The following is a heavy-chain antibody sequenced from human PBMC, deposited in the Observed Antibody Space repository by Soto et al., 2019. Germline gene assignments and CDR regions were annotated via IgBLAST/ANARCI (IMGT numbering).Heavy chain of an antibody. CDR2: IYSGGSS. CDR1: GFTVSSSH. CDR3: ARLGPYGSESYSFRYNWFDP. D-gene: IGHD3-10*01. J-gene: IGHJ5*02. Sequence: GGSLRLSCEASGFTVSSSHMSWVRQAPGKGLEWVSVIYSGGSSYYAVSVQGRFTISRDNSKNTVYLQMNSLRGEDTAMYYCARLGPYGSESYSFRYNWFDPWGQGTLVTVSS. V-gene: IGHV3-53*01.